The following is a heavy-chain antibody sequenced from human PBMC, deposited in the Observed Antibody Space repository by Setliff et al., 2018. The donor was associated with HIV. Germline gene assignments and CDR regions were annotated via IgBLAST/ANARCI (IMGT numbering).Heavy chain of an antibody. CDR2: ISSTGDT. CDR3: AKYDWSEGSYPSDYLDS. D-gene: IGHD3-16*01. J-gene: IGHJ4*02. CDR1: GFTFIDYA. Sequence: LRLSCAASGFTFIDYAMSWVRQAPGKGLEWVSTISSTGDTDYADSLKGRFTISRDNSKDTLNLQMNGLRAEDTAVYYCAKYDWSEGSYPSDYLDSWGQGTLVTVS. V-gene: IGHV3-23*01.